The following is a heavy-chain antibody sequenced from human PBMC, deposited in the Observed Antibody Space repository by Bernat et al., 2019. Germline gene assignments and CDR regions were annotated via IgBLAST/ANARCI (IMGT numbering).Heavy chain of an antibody. Sequence: QVQLQELGPGLVKPSETLSLTCAVSGDSISSYYWSWIRLPPGKGLEWIGYIHRTGSTDYNSSLKSRVTMSLDASKNQFSLRLTSVTAADTAVYYCAKGLYATNWYAMDVWGQGTTVTVSS. J-gene: IGHJ6*02. CDR3: AKGLYATNWYAMDV. CDR1: GDSISSYY. D-gene: IGHD1-1*01. V-gene: IGHV4-59*01. CDR2: IHRTGST.